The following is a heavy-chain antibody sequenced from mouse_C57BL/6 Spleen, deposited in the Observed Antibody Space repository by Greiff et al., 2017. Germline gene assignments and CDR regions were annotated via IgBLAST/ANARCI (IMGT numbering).Heavy chain of an antibody. J-gene: IGHJ2*01. D-gene: IGHD2-4*01. CDR1: GYTFTSYW. CDR2: IDPSDSYT. Sequence: VQLQQPGAELVKPGASVKLSCKASGYTFTSYWMQWVKQRPGQGLEWIGEIDPSDSYTNYNQKFKGKATLTVDTSSSTAYMQLSSLTSEDSAVYYCARYFDYDVWGQGTTLTVSS. V-gene: IGHV1-50*01. CDR3: ARYFDYDV.